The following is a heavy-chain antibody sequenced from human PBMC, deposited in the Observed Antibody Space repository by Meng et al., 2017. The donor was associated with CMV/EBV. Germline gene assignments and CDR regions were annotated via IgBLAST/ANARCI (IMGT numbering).Heavy chain of an antibody. Sequence: GGSLRLSCAASGFTFSNYAMSWVRQAPGKGLEWVGRIKSKTDGGTTDYAAPVKGRFTISRDDSKNTLYLQMNSLKTEDTAVYYCTTDPTFTYYDFWSGYYTDYWGQGTLVTSPQ. J-gene: IGHJ4*02. CDR3: TTDPTFTYYDFWSGYYTDY. CDR2: IKSKTDGGTT. CDR1: GFTFSNYA. D-gene: IGHD3-3*01. V-gene: IGHV3-15*01.